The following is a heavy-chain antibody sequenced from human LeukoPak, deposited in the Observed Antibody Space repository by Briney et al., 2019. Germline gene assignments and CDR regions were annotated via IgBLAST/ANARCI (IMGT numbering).Heavy chain of an antibody. CDR2: IYPGDSDT. CDR1: GYSFTSYW. Sequence: GASLKISCQGSGYSFTSYWIGWVRQMPGKGLEWMGIIYPGDSDTRYSPSFQGQVTISADKSISTAYLQWSSLRASDTAMYYCARHPGHNAFDIWGQGTMVTVSS. CDR3: ARHPGHNAFDI. V-gene: IGHV5-51*01. J-gene: IGHJ3*02.